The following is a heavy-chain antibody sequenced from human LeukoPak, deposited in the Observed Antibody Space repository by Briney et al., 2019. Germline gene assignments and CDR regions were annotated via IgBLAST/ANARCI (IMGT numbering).Heavy chain of an antibody. CDR2: IYYSGST. CDR3: ARATKRQLLGAFDI. V-gene: IGHV4-59*01. D-gene: IGHD1-1*01. CDR1: GGSISSYY. J-gene: IGHJ3*02. Sequence: KPSETLSLTCTVSGGSISSYYWSWIRQPPGKGLEWIGYIYYSGSTNYNPSLKSRVTTSVDTSKNQFSLKLSSVTATDTAVYYCARATKRQLLGAFDIWGQGTMVTVSS.